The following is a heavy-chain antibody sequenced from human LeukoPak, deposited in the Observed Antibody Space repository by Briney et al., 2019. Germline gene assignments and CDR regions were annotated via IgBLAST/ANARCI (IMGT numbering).Heavy chain of an antibody. CDR3: ARHFCSSTICPFDY. CDR1: GASISSSSYY. D-gene: IGHD2-2*01. V-gene: IGHV4-39*01. Sequence: SETLSLTCSVSGASISSSSYYWGWVRQPPGKGLEWIGTIYYSGSTYYNPSLKSRVTISVDTSKNHFSLKLSSVTAADTAVYYCARHFCSSTICPFDYWGQGTLVTVSS. J-gene: IGHJ4*02. CDR2: IYYSGST.